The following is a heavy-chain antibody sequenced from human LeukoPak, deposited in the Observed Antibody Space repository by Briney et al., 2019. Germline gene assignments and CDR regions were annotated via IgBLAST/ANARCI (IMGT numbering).Heavy chain of an antibody. CDR1: GFSFSAYG. CDR2: IKQDGSEK. J-gene: IGHJ4*02. V-gene: IGHV3-7*01. D-gene: IGHD3-9*01. Sequence: GGSLRLSCAASGFSFSAYGVHWVRQAPGKGLEWVANIKQDGSEKYYVDSVKGRFTISRDNAKNSLYLQMNSLRAEDTAVYYCARFDWLLYPSPLDYWGQGTPVTVSS. CDR3: ARFDWLLYPSPLDY.